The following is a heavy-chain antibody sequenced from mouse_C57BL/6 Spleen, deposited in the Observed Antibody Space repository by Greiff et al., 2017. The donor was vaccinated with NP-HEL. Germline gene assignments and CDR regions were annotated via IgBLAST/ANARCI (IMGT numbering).Heavy chain of an antibody. V-gene: IGHV3-6*01. CDR3: ASPYSNYDYWYFDV. CDR1: GYSITSGYY. Sequence: EVQRVESGPGLVKPSQSLSLTCSVTGYSITSGYYWNWIRQFPGNKLEWMGYISYDGSNNYNPSLKNRISITRDTSKNQFSLKLNSVTTEDTATYYCASPYSNYDYWYFDVWGTGTTVTVSS. J-gene: IGHJ1*03. D-gene: IGHD2-5*01. CDR2: ISYDGSN.